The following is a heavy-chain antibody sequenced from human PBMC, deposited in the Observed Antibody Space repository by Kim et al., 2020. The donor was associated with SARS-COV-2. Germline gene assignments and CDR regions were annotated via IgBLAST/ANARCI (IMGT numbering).Heavy chain of an antibody. CDR2: INTRGST. V-gene: IGHV4-61*02. J-gene: IGHJ4*02. CDR3: ARGEILTGYTYYFDY. CDR1: GGSLSSGSYY. Sequence: SETLSLTCSVSGGSLSSGSYYWSWIRQPAGKGLEWIGRINTRGSTNYNPSLKSRVTMSVDTSKNQFSLKLSSVTAADTAVYYCARGEILTGYTYYFDYWGQGTLVTVSA. D-gene: IGHD3-9*01.